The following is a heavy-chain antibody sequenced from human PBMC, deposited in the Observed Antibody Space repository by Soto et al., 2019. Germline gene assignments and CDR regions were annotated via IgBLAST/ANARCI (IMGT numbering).Heavy chain of an antibody. V-gene: IGHV3-48*01. J-gene: IGHJ2*01. D-gene: IGHD1-20*01. CDR2: ISLGGTTI. CDR3: VRDVRQVSSL. Sequence: EVQLVESGGGSVQPGGSLRVSCTASGFTFSSYSMNWVRQAPGKGLEWISYISLGGTTIYYADSVKGRFTISRDDAKNSLYLQMNTLRAEDTAVYYRVRDVRQVSSLWGRGTLVTVSS. CDR1: GFTFSSYS.